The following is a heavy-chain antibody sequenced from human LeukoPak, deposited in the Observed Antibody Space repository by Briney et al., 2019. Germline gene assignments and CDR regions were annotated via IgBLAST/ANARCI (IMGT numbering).Heavy chain of an antibody. CDR2: ISYDGSNK. Sequence: QTGGSLRLSGAASGFTFSSYAMHGVRQAPGKGLEWVAVISYDGSNKYYADSVKGRFTISRDNSKNTLYLQMNSLRAEDTAVYYCARDYFGSALDYWGQGTLVTVSS. D-gene: IGHD3-10*01. CDR1: GFTFSSYA. CDR3: ARDYFGSALDY. J-gene: IGHJ4*02. V-gene: IGHV3-30-3*01.